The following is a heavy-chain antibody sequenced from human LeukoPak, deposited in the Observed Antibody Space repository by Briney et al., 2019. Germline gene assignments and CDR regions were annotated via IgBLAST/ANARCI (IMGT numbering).Heavy chain of an antibody. CDR2: ISYDGSNK. CDR1: GFTFSGYP. Sequence: QPGGSLRLSCAASGFTFSGYPIHWVRQAPGKGLEWVAVISYDGSNKYYADSVKGRFTISRDNSKNTLYLQMSSLRAEDTAVYYCATMIVVVINMGTFDYWGQETLVTVSS. D-gene: IGHD3-22*01. CDR3: ATMIVVVINMGTFDY. J-gene: IGHJ4*02. V-gene: IGHV3-30*14.